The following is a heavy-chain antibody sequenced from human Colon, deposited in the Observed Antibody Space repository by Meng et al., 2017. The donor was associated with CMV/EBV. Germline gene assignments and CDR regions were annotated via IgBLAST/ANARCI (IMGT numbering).Heavy chain of an antibody. V-gene: IGHV1-18*01. CDR3: ARVYEYSSSWGSDY. D-gene: IGHD6-6*01. CDR1: GYVFDLYG. Sequence: QVQLVESGVEVKKPGASVKVSCKTSGYVFDLYGISWVRQAPGQGLEWMGWISADKRYTSYAQNLQGRVTMTTDASTSTAYMELRGLRSNDTAVYYCARVYEYSSSWGSDYWGQGTLVTVSS. CDR2: ISADKRYT. J-gene: IGHJ4*02.